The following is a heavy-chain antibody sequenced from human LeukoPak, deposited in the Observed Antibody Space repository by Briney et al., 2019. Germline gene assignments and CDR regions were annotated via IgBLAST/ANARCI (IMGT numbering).Heavy chain of an antibody. V-gene: IGHV1-2*02. CDR1: GYTFTVYY. Sequence: ASVTVSFKGSGYTFTVYYIHWVRQGPGQGQEGMGGINTKRGGTNYAQKFQVRVTMTSDTSISTAYMELSRLRSDDTAVYYCARSSSSPAHGNWFDPWGQGPLVTLSS. D-gene: IGHD6-13*01. CDR2: INTKRGGT. CDR3: ARSSSSPAHGNWFDP. J-gene: IGHJ5*02.